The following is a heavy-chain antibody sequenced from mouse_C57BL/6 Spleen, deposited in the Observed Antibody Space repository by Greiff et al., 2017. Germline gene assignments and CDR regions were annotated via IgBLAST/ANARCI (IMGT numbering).Heavy chain of an antibody. J-gene: IGHJ3*01. CDR1: GYSITSGYD. CDR3: ARSYDGYSAWFAY. D-gene: IGHD2-3*01. CDR2: ISYSGST. V-gene: IGHV3-1*01. Sequence: VQLQQSGPGMVKPSQSLSLTCTVTGYSITSGYDWHWIRHFPGNKLEWMGYISYSGSTNYNPSPKSLISITHDTSKNHFSLKLDSVTTVDTATYYCARSYDGYSAWFAYWGQGTLVTVSA.